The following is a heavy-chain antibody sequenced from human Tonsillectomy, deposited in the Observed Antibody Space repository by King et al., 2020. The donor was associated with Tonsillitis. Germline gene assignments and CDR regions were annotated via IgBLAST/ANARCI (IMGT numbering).Heavy chain of an antibody. CDR1: GYSFTNYY. Sequence: VQLVESGAEVKEPGASLKVSCTASGYSFTNYYMHWVRQAPGQRLEWMGLINPSGTGTGYAQNFQGRITMTRDMSTGTDYMELSSLRSDDTAVYYCAREGGSFRHFDLWGRGTLGTVSS. D-gene: IGHD2/OR15-2a*01. CDR3: AREGGSFRHFDL. J-gene: IGHJ2*01. CDR2: INPSGTGT. V-gene: IGHV1-46*01.